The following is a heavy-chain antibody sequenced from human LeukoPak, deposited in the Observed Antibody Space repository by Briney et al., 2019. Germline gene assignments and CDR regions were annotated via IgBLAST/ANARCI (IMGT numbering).Heavy chain of an antibody. CDR3: ARTKRAAHPMAWFDP. J-gene: IGHJ5*02. CDR2: IYYSGST. V-gene: IGHV4-39*07. CDR1: GGPISSSSYY. Sequence: SETLSLTCTVSGGPISSSSYYWGWIRQPPGKGLEWIGSIYYSGSTYYNPSLKSRVTISVDTSKNQFSLKLSSVTAADTAVYYCARTKRAAHPMAWFDPWGQGTLVTVSS. D-gene: IGHD2-15*01.